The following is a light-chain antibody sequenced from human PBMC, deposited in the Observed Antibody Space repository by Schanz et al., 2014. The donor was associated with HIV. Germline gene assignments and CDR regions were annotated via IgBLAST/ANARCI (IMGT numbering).Light chain of an antibody. J-gene: IGLJ3*02. V-gene: IGLV1-44*01. CDR1: NSNIGNNF. Sequence: QSVLTQPPSVSAAPGQKVTISCSGSNSNIGNNFVSWYRHLPGTAPKLLIHSSYHRPSGVPDRFSGSTSDTSASLAISGLQSEDEADYYCAGWDDSLKVWVFGGGTKLTVL. CDR3: AGWDDSLKVWV. CDR2: SSY.